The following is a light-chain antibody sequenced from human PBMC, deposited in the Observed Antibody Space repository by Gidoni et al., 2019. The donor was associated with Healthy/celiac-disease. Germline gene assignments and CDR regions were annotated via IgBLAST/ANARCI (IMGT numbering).Light chain of an antibody. CDR2: P. CDR3: QQSYSTPYT. Sequence: DIQMTQSPSSLSASVGDRVTITCRASQSISSYLNWYQQKPGKAPPSLQSGVPSRFSGSGSGTDFTLTIGSLQPEDFATYYCQQSYSTPYTFGQGTKLEIK. V-gene: IGKV1-39*01. CDR1: QSISSY. J-gene: IGKJ2*01.